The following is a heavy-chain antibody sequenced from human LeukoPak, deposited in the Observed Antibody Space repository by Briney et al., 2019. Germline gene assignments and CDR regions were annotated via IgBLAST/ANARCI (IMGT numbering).Heavy chain of an antibody. CDR2: INPNSGGT. V-gene: IGHV1-2*02. Sequence: ASVKVSCKASGYTFTGYYMHWVRQAPGQGLEWMGWINPNSGGTNYAQKFQGRVTMTRDTSISTAYMELSRLRSDDTAVHYCAREGGEQWLVDIWGQGTMVTVSS. CDR3: AREGGEQWLVDI. D-gene: IGHD6-19*01. CDR1: GYTFTGYY. J-gene: IGHJ3*02.